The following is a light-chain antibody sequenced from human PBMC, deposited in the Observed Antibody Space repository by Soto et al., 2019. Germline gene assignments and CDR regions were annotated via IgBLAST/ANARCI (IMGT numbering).Light chain of an antibody. Sequence: DIQMTQSPSSLSASVGDGVTITCRASQGITYYLNWYQQKPGKAPKLLIYEASSLQSGVPSRISGSGSGTDFTLTISSLQPEDFATYYCQQSYSVPRTFGQATKVDIK. J-gene: IGKJ1*01. V-gene: IGKV1-39*01. CDR3: QQSYSVPRT. CDR2: EAS. CDR1: QGITYY.